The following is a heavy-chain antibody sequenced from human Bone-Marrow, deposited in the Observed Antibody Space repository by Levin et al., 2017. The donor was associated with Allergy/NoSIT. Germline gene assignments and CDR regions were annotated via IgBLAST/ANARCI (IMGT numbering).Heavy chain of an antibody. CDR1: GFTFSSYW. V-gene: IGHV3-7*01. J-gene: IGHJ4*02. CDR3: AREGSGSYSPYFDY. Sequence: GGSLRLSCAASGFTFSSYWMSWVRQAPGKGLEWVANIKQDGSEKYYVDSVKGRFTISRDNAKNSLYLQMNSLRAEDTAVYYCAREGSGSYSPYFDYWGQGTLVTVSS. D-gene: IGHD1-26*01. CDR2: IKQDGSEK.